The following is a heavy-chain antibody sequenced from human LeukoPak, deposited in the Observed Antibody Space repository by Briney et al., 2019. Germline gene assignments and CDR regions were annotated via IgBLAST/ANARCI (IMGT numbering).Heavy chain of an antibody. D-gene: IGHD3-10*01. CDR1: GYTSTSYD. Sequence: PGASVKVSCKASGYTSTSYDINWVRQATGQGPEWMGWMNPSSGNTGYAQRFQGRVTMTRDTSINTAYLGLSSLRSEDTAAYYCASHTYYYSSGSFAYWGQGTLVTVSS. V-gene: IGHV1-8*01. J-gene: IGHJ4*02. CDR2: MNPSSGNT. CDR3: ASHTYYYSSGSFAY.